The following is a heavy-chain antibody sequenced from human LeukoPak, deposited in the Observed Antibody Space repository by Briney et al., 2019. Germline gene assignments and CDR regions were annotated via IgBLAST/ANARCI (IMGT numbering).Heavy chain of an antibody. D-gene: IGHD3-3*01. CDR3: ARLNYDFWSSLYYFDY. J-gene: IGHJ4*02. V-gene: IGHV4-39*01. CDR1: GGSISSSSYY. CDR2: IYYSGST. Sequence: SETLSLTCTVSGGSISSSSYYWGWIRQPPGKGLEWIGSIYYSGSTYYNPSLKSRVTISVDTSKNQFSLKLSSVTAADTAVYYCARLNYDFWSSLYYFDYWGQGTLVTVSS.